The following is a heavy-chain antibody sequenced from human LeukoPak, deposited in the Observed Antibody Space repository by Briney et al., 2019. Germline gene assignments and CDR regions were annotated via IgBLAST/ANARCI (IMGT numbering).Heavy chain of an antibody. J-gene: IGHJ5*02. CDR2: IDRPAKSYAT. Sequence: GGSLRLSCAASGFTLSDSAIHWVRQASGKGLEWVGLIDRPAKSYATAYGASVGGRLTISRDDSKNTAYLQMDSLKTEDTALYYCTRDRGTYNWLDPWGQGTLVTVSS. D-gene: IGHD1-26*01. V-gene: IGHV3-73*01. CDR1: GFTLSDSA. CDR3: TRDRGTYNWLDP.